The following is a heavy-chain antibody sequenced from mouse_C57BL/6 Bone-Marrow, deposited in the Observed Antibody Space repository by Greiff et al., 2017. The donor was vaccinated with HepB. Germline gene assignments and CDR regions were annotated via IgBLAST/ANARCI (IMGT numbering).Heavy chain of an antibody. J-gene: IGHJ3*01. CDR1: GYTFTSYT. Sequence: QVQLQQSGAELARPGASVKMSCKASGYTFTSYTMHWVKQRPGQGLEWIGYINPSSGYTKYNQKFKDKATLTADKSSSTAYMQLSSLTSEDSAVYNWARKTGRAWLAYWGQGTLVTVSA. D-gene: IGHD3-1*01. CDR3: ARKTGRAWLAY. V-gene: IGHV1-4*01. CDR2: INPSSGYT.